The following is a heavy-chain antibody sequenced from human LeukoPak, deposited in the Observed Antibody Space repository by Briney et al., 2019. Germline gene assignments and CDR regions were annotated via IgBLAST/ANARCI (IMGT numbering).Heavy chain of an antibody. D-gene: IGHD3-10*01. V-gene: IGHV3-30*18. Sequence: GGSLRLSCAASGFTFSTFNMHWVRQAPGKGLEWVAVFSSGGRSTFYAENVQGRFTLSRDNSKNTLSLQMNSLRAEDTAVYYCAKSYYYHSGSFDYWGQGTLVTVSS. CDR3: AKSYYYHSGSFDY. J-gene: IGHJ4*02. CDR1: GFTFSTFN. CDR2: FSSGGRST.